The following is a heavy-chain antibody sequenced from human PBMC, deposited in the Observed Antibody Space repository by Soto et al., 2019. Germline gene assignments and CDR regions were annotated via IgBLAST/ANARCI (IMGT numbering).Heavy chain of an antibody. V-gene: IGHV4-4*02. CDR3: ARDRAGSSSDIYYYYGMDV. Sequence: QVQLQESGPGLMKPSGTLSLTCAVSGGSISSSNWWSWVRQPPGKGLEWIGEIYHSGSTNYNPSLKSRVTISVDKSKNQFSLKLSSVTAADTAVYYCARDRAGSSSDIYYYYGMDVWGQGTTVTVSS. J-gene: IGHJ6*02. CDR2: IYHSGST. CDR1: GGSISSSNW. D-gene: IGHD6-19*01.